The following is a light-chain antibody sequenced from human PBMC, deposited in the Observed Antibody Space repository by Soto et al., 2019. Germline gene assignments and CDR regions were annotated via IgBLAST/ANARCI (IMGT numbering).Light chain of an antibody. J-gene: IGLJ2*01. CDR2: PNN. CDR1: SSNIGSNA. Sequence: QSVLTQPPSASETPGQRVTISCSGGSSNIGSNAVNWYRQLPGTAPKLLIYPNNQRPSGVPDRFSGSKSGTSASLAISGLQSEDEADYYCAAWDDSLNGVVFGGGTHLTVL. V-gene: IGLV1-44*01. CDR3: AAWDDSLNGVV.